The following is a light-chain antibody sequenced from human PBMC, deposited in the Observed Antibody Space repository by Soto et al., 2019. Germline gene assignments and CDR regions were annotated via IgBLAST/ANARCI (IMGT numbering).Light chain of an antibody. Sequence: EIVLTQSPGTLSLSPGERATLSCRASQSVSSSYLAWYQQKLGQAPRLLIYGASSRATGIPHRFSGSGSGTVFTLTISRLEPEDFPEYFCQQYSSSPLTVGGGTKVEIK. J-gene: IGKJ4*01. CDR2: GAS. CDR3: QQYSSSPLT. CDR1: QSVSSSY. V-gene: IGKV3-20*01.